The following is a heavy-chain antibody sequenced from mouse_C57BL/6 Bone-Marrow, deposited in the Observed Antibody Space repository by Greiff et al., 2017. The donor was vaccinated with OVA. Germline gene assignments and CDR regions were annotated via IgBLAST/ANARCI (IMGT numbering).Heavy chain of an antibody. CDR1: GYTFTSYG. J-gene: IGHJ3*01. V-gene: IGHV1-81*01. D-gene: IGHD2-4*01. CDR2: IYPRSGNT. Sequence: VKLVESGAELARPGASVKLSCKASGYTFTSYGISWVKQRTGQGLEWIGEIYPRSGNTYYNEKFKGKATLTADKSSSTAYMELRSLTSEDSAVYFCARDYGFAYWGKGTLVTVSA. CDR3: ARDYGFAY.